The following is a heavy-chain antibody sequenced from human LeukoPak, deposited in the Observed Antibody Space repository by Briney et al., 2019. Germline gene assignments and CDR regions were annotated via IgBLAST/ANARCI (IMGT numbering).Heavy chain of an antibody. CDR1: GFTVSSSY. CDR2: IYSGGST. CDR3: ARPPARYSSSS. Sequence: GGSLRLSCAASGFTVSSSYMNWVRQAPGKGLEWVSVIYSGGSTYYADSVKGRFTISRDNSKNTLYLQMNSLRAEDTAVYYCARPPARYSSSSWGQGTLVTVSS. V-gene: IGHV3-66*04. J-gene: IGHJ5*02. D-gene: IGHD6-13*01.